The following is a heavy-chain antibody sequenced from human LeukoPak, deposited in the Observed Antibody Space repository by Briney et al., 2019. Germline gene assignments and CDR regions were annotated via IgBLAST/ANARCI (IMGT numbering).Heavy chain of an antibody. V-gene: IGHV4-34*01. CDR2: INHSGST. CDR3: ARRWTYYYDSSVYWSDWFDP. J-gene: IGHJ5*02. CDR1: GGSFSGYY. Sequence: SETLSLTCAVYGGSFSGYYWSWIRQPPGKGLEWIGEINHSGSTNYNPSLKSRVTISVDTSKNQFSLKLSSVTAADTAVYYCARRWTYYYDSSVYWSDWFDPWGQGTLVTVSS. D-gene: IGHD3-22*01.